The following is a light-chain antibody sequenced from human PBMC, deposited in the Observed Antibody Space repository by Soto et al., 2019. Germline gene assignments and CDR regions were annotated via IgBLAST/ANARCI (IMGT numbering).Light chain of an antibody. Sequence: QSVLTQAPSVSGAPGQRVTISCTGSSSNIGARYDVHWYQQLPGTAPKLLIYGNSNRPSGVPDRFSGSRSGTSASLAITGLQAEDEADYYCQSYDTSLGYVFGTGTKLTVL. V-gene: IGLV1-40*01. J-gene: IGLJ1*01. CDR3: QSYDTSLGYV. CDR2: GNS. CDR1: SSNIGARYD.